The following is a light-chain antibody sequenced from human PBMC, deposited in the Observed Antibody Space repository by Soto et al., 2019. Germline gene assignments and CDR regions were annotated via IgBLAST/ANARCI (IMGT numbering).Light chain of an antibody. CDR1: QSISSW. CDR2: KAS. J-gene: IGKJ4*01. V-gene: IGKV1-5*03. Sequence: DIQMTQSPSTLSASVGDRVTITCRASQSISSWLAWYQQKPGKAPKLLIYKASSLESGVPSRFSGSGSGTEFTLTIRSLQTDDFATYYCQQYNSYHTFGGGTKVELK. CDR3: QQYNSYHT.